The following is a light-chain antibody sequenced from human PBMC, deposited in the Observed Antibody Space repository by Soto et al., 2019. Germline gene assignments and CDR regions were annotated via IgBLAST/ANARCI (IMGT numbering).Light chain of an antibody. V-gene: IGLV2-14*01. CDR2: DVS. Sequence: QSVLTQPASVSGSPGQSITIACTGTSSDIGGYNYVSWYQQHPGRAPKLMIYDVSNRPSGVSNRFSACKSGNTASLTISGLQAEDEAVYYCSSYTTSSTLAVFGGGTKVTVL. CDR1: SSDIGGYNY. J-gene: IGLJ3*02. CDR3: SSYTTSSTLAV.